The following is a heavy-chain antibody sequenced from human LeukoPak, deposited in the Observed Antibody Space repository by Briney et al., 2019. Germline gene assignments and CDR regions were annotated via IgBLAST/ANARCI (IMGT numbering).Heavy chain of an antibody. CDR3: ASRDGVYCSSTSCYRRNYGMDV. CDR1: GYTFTSYG. J-gene: IGHJ6*02. V-gene: IGHV1-18*01. CDR2: ISAYNGNT. D-gene: IGHD2-2*01. Sequence: ASVKVSCKASGYTFTSYGISWVRQAPGQGLEWMGWISAYNGNTNYAQKFQGRVTITADESTSTAYMELSSLRSEDTAVYYCASRDGVYCSSTSCYRRNYGMDVWGQGTTVTVSS.